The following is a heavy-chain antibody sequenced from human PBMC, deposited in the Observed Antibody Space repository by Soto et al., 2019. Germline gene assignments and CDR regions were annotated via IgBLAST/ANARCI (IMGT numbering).Heavy chain of an antibody. D-gene: IGHD3-3*01. CDR2: IGGSGDST. CDR1: GFTFSSYA. V-gene: IGHV3-23*01. CDR3: AKDQRRTIFGLTFDS. Sequence: GGSVRLSCAASGFTFSSYAISWVRQAPGKGLEWVSGIGGSGDSTYYADSVKGRFTISRDNPKSTLYLRINSLRAEDTAIYYCAKDQRRTIFGLTFDSWGQGTLVTVSS. J-gene: IGHJ4*02.